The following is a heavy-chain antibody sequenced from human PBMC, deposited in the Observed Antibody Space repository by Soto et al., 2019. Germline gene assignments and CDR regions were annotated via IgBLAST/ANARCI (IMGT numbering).Heavy chain of an antibody. CDR3: ARDPYTPTYYDILTGYRAFDY. CDR1: GFTFSRYS. Sequence: ESGGGLVKPGGSLRLSCAASGFTFSRYSMNWVRQAPGKGLEWVSSISSSSSYIYYADSVKGRFTISRDNAKNSLYLQMNSLRAEDTAVYYCARDPYTPTYYDILTGYRAFDYWGQGTLVTVSS. CDR2: ISSSSSYI. V-gene: IGHV3-21*01. J-gene: IGHJ4*02. D-gene: IGHD3-9*01.